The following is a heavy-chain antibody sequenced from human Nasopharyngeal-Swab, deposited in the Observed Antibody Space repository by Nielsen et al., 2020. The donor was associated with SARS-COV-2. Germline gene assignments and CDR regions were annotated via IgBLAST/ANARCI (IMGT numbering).Heavy chain of an antibody. V-gene: IGHV3-23*01. J-gene: IGHJ5*01. Sequence: GGSLRLSCTASGFTFGNYAMAWVRQVPGKGLEWVSSISGSGRASYYAESVQGRLTISRDNSKNTLYLEIRSLRGDDTALYYCAKATYRFCFDSWGQGTLVTVSS. CDR2: ISGSGRAS. CDR1: GFTFGNYA. D-gene: IGHD4-11*01. CDR3: AKATYRFCFDS.